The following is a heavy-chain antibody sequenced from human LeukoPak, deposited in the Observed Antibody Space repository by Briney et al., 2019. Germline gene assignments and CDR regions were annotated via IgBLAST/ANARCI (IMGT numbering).Heavy chain of an antibody. CDR2: MNPNSGNT. Sequence: ASVKVSCKASVYTFTSYDINWVRQATGQGLEWMGWMNPNSGNTGYAQEFQGRVTITRNTSISTAYMELSSLRSEDTAVYYCARGRMGAKGDFDYWGQGTLVTVSS. CDR1: VYTFTSYD. CDR3: ARGRMGAKGDFDY. J-gene: IGHJ4*02. D-gene: IGHD1-26*01. V-gene: IGHV1-8*03.